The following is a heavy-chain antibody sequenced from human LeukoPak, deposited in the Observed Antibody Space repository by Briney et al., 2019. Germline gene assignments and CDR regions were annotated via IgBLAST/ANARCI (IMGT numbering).Heavy chain of an antibody. CDR1: GFTFSSYA. D-gene: IGHD3-22*01. Sequence: GGSLRLSCAASGFTFSSYAMSWVRQAPGKGLEWVSAISGSGGSTYYADSVKGRFTISRDNSKNTLYLQMNSLRAEDTAVYYCTAPEYYYDSSGYFFDYWGQGTLVTVSS. J-gene: IGHJ4*02. CDR2: ISGSGGST. CDR3: TAPEYYYDSSGYFFDY. V-gene: IGHV3-23*01.